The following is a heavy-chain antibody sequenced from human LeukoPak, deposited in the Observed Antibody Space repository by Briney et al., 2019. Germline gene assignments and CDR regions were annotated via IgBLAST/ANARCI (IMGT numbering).Heavy chain of an antibody. J-gene: IGHJ4*02. CDR1: GFTFSSYA. V-gene: IGHV3-23*03. CDR3: ARRPGN. Sequence: GGSLRLSCAASGFTFSSYAMSWVRQAPGKGLEWVSLIYSGGAIRYADSVKGRFTISRDSSKNTLNDLTVEDTARYYCARRPGNWGQGILVTVSS. CDR2: IYSGGAI. D-gene: IGHD1-14*01.